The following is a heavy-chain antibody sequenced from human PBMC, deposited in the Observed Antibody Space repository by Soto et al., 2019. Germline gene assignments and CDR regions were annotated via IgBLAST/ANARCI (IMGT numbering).Heavy chain of an antibody. Sequence: ASVKVSCKASGYTFTSYAMHWVRQAPGQRLEWMGWINAGNGNTKYSQKYQGRVTITRDTSASTAYMELSSLRSEDTAVYYCAKSATVPAAIAYWGQGTLVTVSS. D-gene: IGHD2-2*02. V-gene: IGHV1-3*01. J-gene: IGHJ4*02. CDR1: GYTFTSYA. CDR2: INAGNGNT. CDR3: AKSATVPAAIAY.